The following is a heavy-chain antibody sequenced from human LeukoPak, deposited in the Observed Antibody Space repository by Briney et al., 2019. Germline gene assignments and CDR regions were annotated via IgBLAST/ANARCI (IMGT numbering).Heavy chain of an antibody. CDR3: AKQPRSYTGSYYFEY. V-gene: IGHV3-23*01. CDR2: ISGSGGST. D-gene: IGHD5-12*01. J-gene: IGHJ4*02. Sequence: GRSLTLSCAASAFTFSSYAMCWVRQAAGKGLEWVSVISGSGGSTYYTGSVKEWFAISRDNSKNTQYLQMKSLRAEDTAVYYCAKQPRSYTGSYYFEYWGQGTPVTVSS. CDR1: AFTFSSYA.